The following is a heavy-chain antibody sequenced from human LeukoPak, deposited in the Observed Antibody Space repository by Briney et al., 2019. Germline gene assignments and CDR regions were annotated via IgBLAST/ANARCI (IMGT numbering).Heavy chain of an antibody. D-gene: IGHD2-21*02. V-gene: IGHV1-18*01. CDR2: ISAYNGNT. CDR3: ARDLIAYCGGDCYGDY. CDR1: GYTFTSYG. Sequence: GASVKVSCKASGYTFTSYGISWVRQAPGQGLEWVGWISAYNGNTNYAQKLQGRVTMTTDTSTSTAYMELRGLRSDDTAVYYCARDLIAYCGGDCYGDYWGQGTLVTVSS. J-gene: IGHJ4*02.